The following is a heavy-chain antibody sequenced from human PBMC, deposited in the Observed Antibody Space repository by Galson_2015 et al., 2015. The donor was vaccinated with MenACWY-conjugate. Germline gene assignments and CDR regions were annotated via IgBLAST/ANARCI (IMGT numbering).Heavy chain of an antibody. CDR2: IKQDGSEK. Sequence: SLRLSCAASGFTFSSYWMSWVRQAPGKGLEWVANIKQDGSEKYYVDSVKGRFTISRDNAKNSLYLQMNSLRAEDTAVYYCARERDTRNYYDSSAFKFWGQGTLVTVSS. D-gene: IGHD3-22*01. J-gene: IGHJ4*02. V-gene: IGHV3-7*03. CDR1: GFTFSSYW. CDR3: ARERDTRNYYDSSAFKF.